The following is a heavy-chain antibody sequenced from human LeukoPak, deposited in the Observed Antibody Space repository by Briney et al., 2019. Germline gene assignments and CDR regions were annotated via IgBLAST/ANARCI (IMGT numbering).Heavy chain of an antibody. D-gene: IGHD3-10*01. V-gene: IGHV1-69*06. J-gene: IGHJ4*02. CDR3: ARDPEGTMVRGTKE. Sequence: SVKVSCKAFGGTFSSYAISWVRQAPGQGLEWMGGIIPIFGTANYAQKFQGRVTITADKSTSTAYMELSSLRSEDTAVYYCARDPEGTMVRGTKEWGQGTLVTVSS. CDR2: IIPIFGTA. CDR1: GGTFSSYA.